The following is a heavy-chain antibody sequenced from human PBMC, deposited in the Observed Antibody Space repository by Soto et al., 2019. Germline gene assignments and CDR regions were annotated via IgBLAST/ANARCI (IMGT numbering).Heavy chain of an antibody. Sequence: PSETLSLTCTVSGGSISSGGYYWSWIRQHPGKGLEWIGYIYYSGSTYYNPSLKSRVTISVDTSKNQFSLKLSSVTAADTAVYYCARVDYYILTYQGGGAPGAPYYFDYWGQGTLVTVSS. CDR3: ARVDYYILTYQGGGAPGAPYYFDY. CDR1: GGSISSGGYY. J-gene: IGHJ4*02. V-gene: IGHV4-31*03. D-gene: IGHD3-9*01. CDR2: IYYSGST.